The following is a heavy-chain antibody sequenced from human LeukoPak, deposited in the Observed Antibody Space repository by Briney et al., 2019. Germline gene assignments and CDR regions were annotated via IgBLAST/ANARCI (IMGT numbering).Heavy chain of an antibody. CDR3: EKDRYTTGRPLDY. D-gene: IGHD1-1*01. J-gene: IGHJ4*02. Sequence: GGSLRLPCAASGFTFNSYAMHWVRQAPGKGLEWVAIISSDGSSKYYAASVKGRFTISRDNSVNTLYLQMNSLRPDDTAVFYCEKDRYTTGRPLDYWGQGTLVTVSS. CDR1: GFTFNSYA. CDR2: ISSDGSSK. V-gene: IGHV3-30*18.